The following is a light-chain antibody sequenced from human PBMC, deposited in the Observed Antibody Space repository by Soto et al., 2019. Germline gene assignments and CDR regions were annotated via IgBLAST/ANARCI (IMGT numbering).Light chain of an antibody. CDR3: QQYSTSPMF. CDR2: RAS. V-gene: IGKV3-20*01. J-gene: IGKJ4*01. Sequence: LTQSPASLSLSPGERATLSCRASQSVATNPFGWYQQKPGQAPRLLIYRASNRATGIPHRFSGRGSGTDFTLTISRLEPEDFAVYYCQQYSTSPMFFGRGTKVEIK. CDR1: QSVATNP.